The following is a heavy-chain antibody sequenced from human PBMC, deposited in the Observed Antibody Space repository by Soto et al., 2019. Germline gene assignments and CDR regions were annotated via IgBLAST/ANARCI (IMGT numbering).Heavy chain of an antibody. J-gene: IGHJ6*02. CDR2: IIPIFGTA. CDR1: GGTFRSYA. D-gene: IGHD3-16*02. CDR3: ARGLVITFGGVIALGGMDV. V-gene: IGHV1-69*01. Sequence: QVQLVQSGAEVKKPGSSVKVSCKASGGTFRSYAISWVRQAPGQGLEWMGGIIPIFGTANYAQKFQGRVTITADESTSTAYMELSSLRSEDTAVYYCARGLVITFGGVIALGGMDVWGQGTTVTVSS.